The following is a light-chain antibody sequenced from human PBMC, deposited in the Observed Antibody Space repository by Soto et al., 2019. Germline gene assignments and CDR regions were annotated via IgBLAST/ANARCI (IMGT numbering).Light chain of an antibody. CDR2: GAS. Sequence: EIVMTQSPATLSVSPGERATLSCRASQSVSSNLAWYQQKPGQAPRLLIYGASTRAPGIPGRFSGSGSGTEFTLTISSLQSEDFAVYYCQQYNNWPRTFGQGTKVEIK. V-gene: IGKV3-15*01. CDR1: QSVSSN. J-gene: IGKJ1*01. CDR3: QQYNNWPRT.